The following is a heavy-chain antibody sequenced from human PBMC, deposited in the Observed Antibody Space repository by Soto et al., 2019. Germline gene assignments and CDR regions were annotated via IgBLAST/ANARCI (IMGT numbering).Heavy chain of an antibody. D-gene: IGHD4-17*01. J-gene: IGHJ5*02. CDR1: GGTFSSYA. Sequence: QVQLVQSGAEVKKPGSSVKVSCKASGGTFSSYAISWVRQAPGQGLEWMGGSIPIFGTANYAQKFQGRVTITADKSTSTAYMELSSLRSEDTAVYYCARDPTYGGNSDWFDPWGQGTLVTVSS. CDR3: ARDPTYGGNSDWFDP. V-gene: IGHV1-69*06. CDR2: SIPIFGTA.